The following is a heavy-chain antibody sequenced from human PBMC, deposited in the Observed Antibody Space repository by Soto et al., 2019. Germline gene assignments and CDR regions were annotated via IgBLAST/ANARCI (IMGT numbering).Heavy chain of an antibody. CDR3: ARSMVRGARGDY. CDR2: IYHSGST. D-gene: IGHD3-10*01. V-gene: IGHV4-31*03. CDR1: GGSISSGGYY. J-gene: IGHJ4*02. Sequence: QVQLHESGPGLVKPSQTLSLTCTVSGGSISSGGYYRSWIRQHPGKGLEWIGYIYHSGSTYYNPSINSRVTISVDTSKNQFALKLSFVTAADTAVYYCARSMVRGARGDYWGQGTLVTVSS.